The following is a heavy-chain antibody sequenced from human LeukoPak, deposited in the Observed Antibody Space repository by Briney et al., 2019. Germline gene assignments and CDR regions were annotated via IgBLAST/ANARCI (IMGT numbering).Heavy chain of an antibody. D-gene: IGHD2-2*01. V-gene: IGHV3-30-3*01. Sequence: GRSLRLSCAASGFTFSSYAMHWVRQAPGKGLEWVAVISYDGSNKYYADSVKGRFTTSRDNSKNTLYLQMNSLRAEDTAVYYCARGNVVVPAAMRFDNGWFDPWGQGTLVTVSS. CDR2: ISYDGSNK. CDR3: ARGNVVVPAAMRFDNGWFDP. CDR1: GFTFSSYA. J-gene: IGHJ5*02.